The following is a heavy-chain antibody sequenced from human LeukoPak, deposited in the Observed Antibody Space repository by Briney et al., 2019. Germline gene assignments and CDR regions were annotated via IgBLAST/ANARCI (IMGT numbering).Heavy chain of an antibody. Sequence: PGGSLRLSCAASGFTFSSYSMNWVRQAPGKGLEWVSSISSSSSYIYYADSVKGRFTISRDNAKNSLYLQMNSLRAEDTAVYYCARDGYDYVWGSYTKDFDYWGQGTLVTASS. D-gene: IGHD3-16*01. J-gene: IGHJ4*02. CDR1: GFTFSSYS. CDR2: ISSSSSYI. CDR3: ARDGYDYVWGSYTKDFDY. V-gene: IGHV3-21*01.